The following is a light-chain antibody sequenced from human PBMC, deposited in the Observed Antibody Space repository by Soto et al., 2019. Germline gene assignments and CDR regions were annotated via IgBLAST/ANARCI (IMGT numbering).Light chain of an antibody. Sequence: DIQMTQSPSTLSASVGDRVTITCRASQTIGSWLAWYQQKPGTPPKLLIYDASTLQSGVPSRFSGSGSGTEFTLTISSLQPADFATYYCQQYDNYPLTFGGGTKVDI. CDR3: QQYDNYPLT. CDR2: DAS. CDR1: QTIGSW. J-gene: IGKJ4*01. V-gene: IGKV1-5*01.